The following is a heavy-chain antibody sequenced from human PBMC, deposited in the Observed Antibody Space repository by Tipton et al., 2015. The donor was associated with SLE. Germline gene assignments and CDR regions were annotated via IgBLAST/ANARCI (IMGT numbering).Heavy chain of an antibody. CDR3: ARLSPLSVNTLDY. CDR2: LHPGDSKT. J-gene: IGHJ4*02. Sequence: QLVQPGAEVKKPGESLKFSCKASGYSFTDFWIGWVRQMPGKGLEWLGILHPGDSKTRYNPSFQGQVTMSADKSINTAYLQWSSLKASDTAMYFCARLSPLSVNTLDYWGQGTLLTVSS. D-gene: IGHD3-16*02. V-gene: IGHV5-51*01. CDR1: GYSFTDFW.